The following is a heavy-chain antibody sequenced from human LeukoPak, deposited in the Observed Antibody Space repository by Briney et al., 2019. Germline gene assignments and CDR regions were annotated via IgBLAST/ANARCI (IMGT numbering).Heavy chain of an antibody. CDR2: INPNSGGT. Sequence: ASVKVSCKASGYTFTGYYMHWVRQAPGQGLEWMGWINPNSGGTNFAQKFQGRVTMTRDASISSAYMELSRLTSDDTAVYYCARRSFGLAAAGFPDYWGQGTLVTVSS. D-gene: IGHD6-13*01. CDR1: GYTFTGYY. J-gene: IGHJ4*02. CDR3: ARRSFGLAAAGFPDY. V-gene: IGHV1-2*02.